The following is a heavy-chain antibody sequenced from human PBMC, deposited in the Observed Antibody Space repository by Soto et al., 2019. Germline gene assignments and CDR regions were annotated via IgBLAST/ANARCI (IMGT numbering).Heavy chain of an antibody. CDR3: AKASGSSWPYYFDS. J-gene: IGHJ4*02. CDR2: MNGGGSST. V-gene: IGHV3-23*01. CDR1: GFSFSSYV. D-gene: IGHD6-13*01. Sequence: PGGSLRLSCTASGFSFSSYVMTWVRQAPGKGLEWVSAMNGGGSSTYYPDSVKGRFTISRDNSENTLFLQMNTLRAEDTAVYYCAKASGSSWPYYFDSWGQGTLVTVSS.